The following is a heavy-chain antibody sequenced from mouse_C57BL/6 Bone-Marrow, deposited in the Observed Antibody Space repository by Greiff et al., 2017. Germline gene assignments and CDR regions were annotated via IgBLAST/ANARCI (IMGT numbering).Heavy chain of an antibody. V-gene: IGHV14-4*01. J-gene: IGHJ2*01. CDR2: IDPEIGDT. Sequence: EVKLMESGAELVRPGASVKLSCTASGFNIKDDYIHWVKQRPEQGLEWIGWIDPEIGDTEYASKFQGKATITSDTSSNTANLQLSSLTSEDTAVYYCSSVDCNYFDFWGQGTPLTVAS. CDR1: GFNIKDDY. CDR3: SSVDCNYFDF. D-gene: IGHD2-4*01.